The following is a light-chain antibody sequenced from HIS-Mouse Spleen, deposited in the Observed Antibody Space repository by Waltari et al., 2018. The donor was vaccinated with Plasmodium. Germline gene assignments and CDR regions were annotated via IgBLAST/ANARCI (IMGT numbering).Light chain of an antibody. CDR2: DVT. CDR3: CSYAGSYTYV. Sequence: QSALTQPRSVSGSPGQSVTISCTGTSSDVGGYNYVSWYQQHPGKAPKLMIYDVTKRPSVVPDRFSGSKTGNTASLTIAGLQAEDEADYYCCSYAGSYTYVFGTGTKVTGL. J-gene: IGLJ1*01. CDR1: SSDVGGYNY. V-gene: IGLV2-11*01.